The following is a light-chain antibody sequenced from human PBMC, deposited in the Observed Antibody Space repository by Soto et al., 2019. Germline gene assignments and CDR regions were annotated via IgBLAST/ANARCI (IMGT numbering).Light chain of an antibody. J-gene: IGKJ1*01. CDR1: QSGSSDN. CDR3: QQFDKGPPST. Sequence: EIVMTQSPATLSVSPGERATLSCRASQSGSSDNLAWYQQKPGQAPGLLIYNASTRATGIPDRFSGSGSGTEFTLTISGLQSEDFAIYYYQQFDKGPPSTFCQGSKVDIK. V-gene: IGKV3-15*01. CDR2: NAS.